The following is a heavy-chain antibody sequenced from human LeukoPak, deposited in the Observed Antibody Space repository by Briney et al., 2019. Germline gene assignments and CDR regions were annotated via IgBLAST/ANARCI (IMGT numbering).Heavy chain of an antibody. CDR1: GFTFSSYE. D-gene: IGHD5-18*01. CDR2: ISSSGSSI. Sequence: GGSLRLSCAASGFTFSSYELNWVRQTPGKGLEWVSYISSSGSSIYYADSVKSRFTISRDNAKNSLYLQMNSLRAEDTAVYYCARDEGYSYRNWFDPWGQGTLVTVSS. V-gene: IGHV3-48*03. J-gene: IGHJ5*02. CDR3: ARDEGYSYRNWFDP.